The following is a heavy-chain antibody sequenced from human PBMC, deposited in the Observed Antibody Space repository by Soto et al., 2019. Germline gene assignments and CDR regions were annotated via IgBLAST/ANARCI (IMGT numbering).Heavy chain of an antibody. Sequence: TLCLTCAVSGVSISSGGYSWSWIRQPPGKGMEWIGYIYSGTTHYNPSLKSRVTISMDRSKNQVSLSLKSVTAADTAVYYCAREDSGAFFDFWGQGNLVTVSS. CDR2: IYSGTT. D-gene: IGHD2-15*01. V-gene: IGHV4-30-2*01. CDR1: GVSISSGGYS. CDR3: AREDSGAFFDF. J-gene: IGHJ4*02.